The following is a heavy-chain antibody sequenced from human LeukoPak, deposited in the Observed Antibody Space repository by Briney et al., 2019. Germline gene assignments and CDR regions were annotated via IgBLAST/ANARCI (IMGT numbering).Heavy chain of an antibody. Sequence: SSETLSLTCTVSGGSISSSSYYWGWIRQPPGKGLEWIGSIYYSGSTYYNPSLKSRVTISVDTSKNQFSLKLSSVTAADTAVYYCARDSGGSSSWFGPSYYFDYWGQGTLVTVSS. D-gene: IGHD6-6*01. V-gene: IGHV4-39*07. CDR3: ARDSGGSSSWFGPSYYFDY. CDR1: GGSISSSSYY. CDR2: IYYSGST. J-gene: IGHJ4*02.